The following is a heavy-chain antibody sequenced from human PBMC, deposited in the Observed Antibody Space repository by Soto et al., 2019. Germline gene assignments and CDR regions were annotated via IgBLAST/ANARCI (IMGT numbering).Heavy chain of an antibody. V-gene: IGHV1-69*04. Sequence: GTSVKLSCEASGGTFRSYTISWVRQAPGQGLEWMGRIIPILGIANYAQKFQGRVTITADKSTSTAYMELSSLRSEDTAVYYGARDPEGPLDYWGQGTLVTVSS. CDR1: GGTFRSYT. J-gene: IGHJ4*02. CDR2: IIPILGIA. CDR3: ARDPEGPLDY.